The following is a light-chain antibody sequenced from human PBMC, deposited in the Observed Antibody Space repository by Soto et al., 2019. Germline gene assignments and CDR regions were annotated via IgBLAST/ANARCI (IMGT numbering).Light chain of an antibody. Sequence: DIQMTQSPSSLSASVGDRVTITCRASQSISSYLNWYQQKPGKAPNLLIYAASSLQSGVPSRFSCSGSGTDFTLTISSLQPEDSATYYCQQSYSTWLTFGGGTRVEVK. CDR2: AAS. V-gene: IGKV1-39*01. CDR3: QQSYSTWLT. CDR1: QSISSY. J-gene: IGKJ4*01.